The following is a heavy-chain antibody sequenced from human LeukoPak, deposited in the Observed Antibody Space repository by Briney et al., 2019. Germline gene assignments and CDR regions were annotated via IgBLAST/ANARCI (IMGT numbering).Heavy chain of an antibody. D-gene: IGHD1-26*01. CDR1: GFTFNTYG. Sequence: GGSLRLSYTASGFTFNTYGMHWVRQAPGKGLEWVAVIWYDASNRYYADSVKGRFTVSRDNLKNTVELQMNSLRADDTAMYYCVRDRRTGSYYQFDHWGQGSLVTVSS. J-gene: IGHJ4*02. CDR2: IWYDASNR. V-gene: IGHV3-33*01. CDR3: VRDRRTGSYYQFDH.